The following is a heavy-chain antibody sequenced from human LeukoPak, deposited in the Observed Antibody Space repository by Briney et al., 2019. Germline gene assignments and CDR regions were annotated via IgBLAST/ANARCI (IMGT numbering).Heavy chain of an antibody. Sequence: GGSLRLSCAASGFTISSYWIHLVRQVPGKGLVWVSRIATDGSMPSYADSVKGRFTISRDNAKNTVSLQMNSLRVEDTAVYYCARDPHGSGSIHDAFDIWGQGTMVTVSS. CDR1: GFTISSYW. CDR3: ARDPHGSGSIHDAFDI. D-gene: IGHD3-10*01. J-gene: IGHJ3*02. CDR2: IATDGSMP. V-gene: IGHV3-74*01.